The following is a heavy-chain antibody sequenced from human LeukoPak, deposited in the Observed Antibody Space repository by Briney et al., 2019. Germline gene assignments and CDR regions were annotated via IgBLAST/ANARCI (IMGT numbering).Heavy chain of an antibody. Sequence: GGSLRLSCAASGFTFSSYSMDWVRQAPGKGLEWVSSISSSISYIYYADSVKGRFTISRDNAKNSLYLQMNSLRAEDTAVYYCASERSSYGSNWGQGTLVTVSS. D-gene: IGHD5-18*01. V-gene: IGHV3-21*01. CDR1: GFTFSSYS. J-gene: IGHJ4*02. CDR2: ISSSISYI. CDR3: ASERSSYGSN.